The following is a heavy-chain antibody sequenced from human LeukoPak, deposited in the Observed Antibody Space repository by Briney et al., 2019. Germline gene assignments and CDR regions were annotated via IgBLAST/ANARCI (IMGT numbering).Heavy chain of an antibody. J-gene: IGHJ3*02. V-gene: IGHV3-9*01. Sequence: GGSMRLSCAASGFTFADYAMHWDRQAPGKGLEWVSGIRWNSGSVGYAGSVKGRFTNSRDNAKNPLYLQMNSLRAEYTALYYCAKDIGDGYNNEAFDIWGQGTMVTVSS. CDR3: AKDIGDGYNNEAFDI. CDR1: GFTFADYA. D-gene: IGHD5-24*01. CDR2: IRWNSGSV.